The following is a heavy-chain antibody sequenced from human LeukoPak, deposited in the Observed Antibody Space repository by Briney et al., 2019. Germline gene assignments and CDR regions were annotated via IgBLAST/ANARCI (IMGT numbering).Heavy chain of an antibody. CDR1: GYTFTSYY. Sequence: ASVKVSCKASGYTFTSYYMHWVRQAPGQGLEWMGIINPSGGSTSYAQKFQGRVTMTRDTSTSTVYMELSSLRSEDTAVYYCAREAHKEIRFLEWLTPHWGQGTLVTVSS. CDR2: INPSGGST. V-gene: IGHV1-46*01. D-gene: IGHD3-3*01. J-gene: IGHJ4*02. CDR3: AREAHKEIRFLEWLTPH.